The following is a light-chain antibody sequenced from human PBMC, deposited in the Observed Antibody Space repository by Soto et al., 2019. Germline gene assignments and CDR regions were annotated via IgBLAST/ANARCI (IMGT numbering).Light chain of an antibody. CDR3: CSYAGSYSYV. CDR1: SDDIGTYNY. J-gene: IGLJ1*01. Sequence: QSVLTQPPSASGSPGQTVTISCTGTSDDIGTYNYVSWYQQHAGNVPKLIIFEVDKRPSGVPNRFSGSKSGNTASLTISGLQAEDEADYYCCSYAGSYSYVSGTGTKVTVL. CDR2: EVD. V-gene: IGLV2-8*01.